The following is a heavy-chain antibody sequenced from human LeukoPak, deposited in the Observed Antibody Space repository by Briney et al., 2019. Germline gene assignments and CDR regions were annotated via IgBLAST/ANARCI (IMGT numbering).Heavy chain of an antibody. Sequence: GGSLRLSCAASGFTFSDYYMSWIRQAPGKGLEWVSYMSTSDSPIYYTDSVKGRFTISRDNAKNSLYLQMNSLRASDTAVYYCAELGITMIGGVWGKGTTVTISS. D-gene: IGHD3-10*02. CDR2: MSTSDSPI. V-gene: IGHV3-11*04. CDR3: AELGITMIGGV. CDR1: GFTFSDYY. J-gene: IGHJ6*04.